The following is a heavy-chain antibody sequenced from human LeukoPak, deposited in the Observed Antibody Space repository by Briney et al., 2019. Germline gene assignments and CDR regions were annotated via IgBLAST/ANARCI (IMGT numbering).Heavy chain of an antibody. D-gene: IGHD2-21*02. CDR1: GGTFSSYA. J-gene: IGHJ1*01. V-gene: IGHV1-69*13. Sequence: ASVKVSCKASGGTFSSYAISWVRQAPGQGLEWMGGIIPIFGTANYAQKFQGRVTITADESTSTAYMELSSLRSEDTAVYYCATVVTARSEYFQHWGQGTLVTVSS. CDR2: IIPIFGTA. CDR3: ATVVTARSEYFQH.